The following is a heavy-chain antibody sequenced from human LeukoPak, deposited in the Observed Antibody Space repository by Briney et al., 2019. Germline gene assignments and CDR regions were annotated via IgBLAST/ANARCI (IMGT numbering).Heavy chain of an antibody. Sequence: GGSLRLSCAASGFTFSSYGMHWVRQAPGKGLEWVAVISYDGGNKYYADSVKGRFTISRDNSKNTLYLQMNSLRAEDTAVYYCAKGAKGMSSSWYLFDYWGQGTLVTVSS. D-gene: IGHD6-13*01. CDR2: ISYDGGNK. CDR1: GFTFSSYG. CDR3: AKGAKGMSSSWYLFDY. V-gene: IGHV3-30*18. J-gene: IGHJ4*02.